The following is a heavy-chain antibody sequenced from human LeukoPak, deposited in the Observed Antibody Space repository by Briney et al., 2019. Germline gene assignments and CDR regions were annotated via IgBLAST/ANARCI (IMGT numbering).Heavy chain of an antibody. D-gene: IGHD6-19*01. J-gene: IGHJ4*02. CDR3: ARAHASGSDVQPIDS. Sequence: GGSLRLSCAASGFTFSTYAMHWVRQAPGKGLEWVAVVSYDGRYTFYADSVKGRFTISRDNSKSTLYLQMNSLRTEDTAVYSCARAHASGSDVQPIDSWGQGTLVTVSS. CDR1: GFTFSTYA. CDR2: VSYDGRYT. V-gene: IGHV3-30*04.